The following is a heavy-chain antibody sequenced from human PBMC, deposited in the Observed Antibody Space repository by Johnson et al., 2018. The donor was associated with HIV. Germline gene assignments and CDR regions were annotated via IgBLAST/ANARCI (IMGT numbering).Heavy chain of an antibody. V-gene: IGHV3-30-3*01. D-gene: IGHD6-13*01. J-gene: IGHJ3*02. Sequence: QVLLVESGGGVVQPGGSLRLSCAASGFTFSSYAMHWVRQAPGKGLEWVAVISYDGSNKYYADSVKGRFPISRDNSKNTLYLQMNSLSTEDTAVYYCAREYSSSWYRGSDAFDILGQGTMVTVSS. CDR2: ISYDGSNK. CDR1: GFTFSSYA. CDR3: AREYSSSWYRGSDAFDI.